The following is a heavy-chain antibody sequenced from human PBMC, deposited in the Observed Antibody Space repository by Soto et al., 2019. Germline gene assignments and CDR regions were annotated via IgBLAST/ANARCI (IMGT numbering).Heavy chain of an antibody. CDR3: ARSLYDYDFWSGYLHTNYYYYYMDV. CDR2: IYPGDSDT. Sequence: GESLKISCKGSGYSFTSYWIGWVRQMPGKGLEWMGIIYPGDSDTRYSPSFQGQVTISADKSISTAYLQWSSLKASDTAMYYCARSLYDYDFWSGYLHTNYYYYYMDVWGKGTTVTVSS. D-gene: IGHD3-3*01. CDR1: GYSFTSYW. J-gene: IGHJ6*03. V-gene: IGHV5-51*01.